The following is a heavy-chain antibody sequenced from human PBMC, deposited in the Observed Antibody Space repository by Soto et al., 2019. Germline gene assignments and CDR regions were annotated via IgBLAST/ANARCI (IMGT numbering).Heavy chain of an antibody. CDR2: FYYSGST. Sequence: PSETLSLTCTVSGGSISRYYWSWIRQPPGNGLEWIGYFYYSGSTNYNPSLKSRVTISVDISKNQFSLKLTSVTAADTAVYYCARDNGYSYGYNLDHWGQGTLVTVSS. CDR3: ARDNGYSYGYNLDH. CDR1: GGSISRYY. J-gene: IGHJ4*02. D-gene: IGHD5-18*01. V-gene: IGHV4-59*01.